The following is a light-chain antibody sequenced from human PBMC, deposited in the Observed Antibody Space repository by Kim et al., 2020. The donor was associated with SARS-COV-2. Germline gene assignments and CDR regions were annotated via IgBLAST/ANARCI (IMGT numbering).Light chain of an antibody. CDR3: VLYMGSGIWV. Sequence: QTVVTQEPSFSVSPGGTVTLTCGLSSGSVSTSYYPSWYQQTPGQAPRTLIYSTNTRSSGVPDRFSGSILGNKAALTITGAQVDDESDYYCVLYMGSGIWVFGGGTQLTVL. CDR1: SGSVSTSYY. J-gene: IGLJ3*02. CDR2: STN. V-gene: IGLV8-61*01.